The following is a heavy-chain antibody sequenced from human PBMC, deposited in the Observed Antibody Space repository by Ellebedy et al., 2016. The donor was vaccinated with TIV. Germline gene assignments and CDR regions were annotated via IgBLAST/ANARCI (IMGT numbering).Heavy chain of an antibody. D-gene: IGHD2-21*01. CDR2: ISSSSSYI. CDR1: GFTFSSYS. Sequence: GESLKISXAASGFTFSSYSMNWVRQAPGKGLEWVSSISSSSSYIYYADSVKGRFTISRDNAKNSLYLQMNSLRAEDTAVYYCARDGGGDCYGMDVWGQGTTVTVSS. CDR3: ARDGGGDCYGMDV. J-gene: IGHJ6*02. V-gene: IGHV3-21*01.